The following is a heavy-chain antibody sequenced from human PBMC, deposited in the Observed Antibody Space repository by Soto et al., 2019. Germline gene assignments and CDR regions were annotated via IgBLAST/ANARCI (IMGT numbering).Heavy chain of an antibody. D-gene: IGHD6-19*01. CDR1: GYSFTNYW. CDR3: ARGGDGSGWGAFNL. Sequence: PGESLKISCKGSGYSFTNYWIDWVRQMPGKGLEWMGIIYPGDSDTRSSLSFQGQVTISADKSISTAYLQWSSLKASDTAFYYCARGGDGSGWGAFNLWGQGTMVTVSS. V-gene: IGHV5-51*01. CDR2: IYPGDSDT. J-gene: IGHJ3*01.